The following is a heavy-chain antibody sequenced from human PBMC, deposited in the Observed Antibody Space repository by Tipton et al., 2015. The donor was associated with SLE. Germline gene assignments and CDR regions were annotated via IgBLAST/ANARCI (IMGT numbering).Heavy chain of an antibody. D-gene: IGHD7-27*01. CDR2: INHSGST. CDR3: ARHVWANWGFGY. V-gene: IGHV4-34*01. Sequence: TLSLTCAVYGGSFSGYYWSWIRQPPGKGLEWIGEINHSGSTSYNPSLKSRVTISVDTSKNQFSLKLNSVTAADTAVYYCARHVWANWGFGYWGQGTLVTVSS. CDR1: GGSFSGYY. J-gene: IGHJ4*02.